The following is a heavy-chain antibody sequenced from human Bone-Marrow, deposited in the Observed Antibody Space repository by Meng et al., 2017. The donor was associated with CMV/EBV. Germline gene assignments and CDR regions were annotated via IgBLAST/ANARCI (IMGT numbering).Heavy chain of an antibody. CDR2: IYSGTRT. CDR3: AAIWSGYYLDY. J-gene: IGHJ4*02. V-gene: IGHV3-53*01. D-gene: IGHD3-3*01. CDR1: GFTVSSKY. Sequence: GESLKISCAASGFTVSSKYLAWVRQAPGKGLEWVSIIYSGTRTFYADSVRGRFTITSDNSNNTLYLQMNSLRAEDAAVYYCAAIWSGYYLDYWGQGKLVTVSS.